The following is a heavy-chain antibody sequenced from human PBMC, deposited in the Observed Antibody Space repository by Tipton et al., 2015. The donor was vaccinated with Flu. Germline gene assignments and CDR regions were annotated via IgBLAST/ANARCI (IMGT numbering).Heavy chain of an antibody. CDR3: AKDHAWGLLDWFDP. J-gene: IGHJ5*02. D-gene: IGHD2/OR15-2a*01. CDR1: GFTFSSYA. V-gene: IGHV3-23*01. CDR2: ISGSGGNT. Sequence: SLRLSCAASGFTFSSYAMSWVRQAPGKGLEWVSAISGSGGNTYYADSVKGRFTISRDNSKNTLYLQMNSLRVEDTAVYYCAKDHAWGLLDWFDPWGQGTLVTVSS.